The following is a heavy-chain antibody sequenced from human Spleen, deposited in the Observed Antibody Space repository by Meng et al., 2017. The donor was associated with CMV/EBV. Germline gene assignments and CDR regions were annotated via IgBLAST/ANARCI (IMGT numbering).Heavy chain of an antibody. J-gene: IGHJ4*02. CDR3: ARDHDYIDYFDY. D-gene: IGHD4-11*01. V-gene: IGHV1-3*01. CDR2: INAGNGHT. Sequence: QVQLLQSGAEVKQPGASVKISCKASGYTFPNFAIHWVRQAPGQRLEWLGWINAGNGHTKYSQKFQGRVTITRDTSASTAYMDLGSLRFEDTAVYYCARDHDYIDYFDYWGQGALVTVSS. CDR1: GYTFPNFA.